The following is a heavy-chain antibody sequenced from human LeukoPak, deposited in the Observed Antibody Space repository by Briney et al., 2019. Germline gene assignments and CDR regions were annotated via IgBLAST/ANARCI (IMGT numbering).Heavy chain of an antibody. J-gene: IGHJ3*02. CDR3: ARAALSAFDI. Sequence: ASVKVSCKASGYSFTDKYMHWVRQAPGQGLEWMGWINPNSGGTNYAQKFQGRVTMTTDTSMSTAYMELSRLTSDDTAVYYCARAALSAFDIWGQGTMVTVSS. CDR2: INPNSGGT. V-gene: IGHV1-2*02. CDR1: GYSFTDKY.